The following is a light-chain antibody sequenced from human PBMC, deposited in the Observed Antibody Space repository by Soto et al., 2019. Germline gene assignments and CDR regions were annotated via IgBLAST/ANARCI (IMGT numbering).Light chain of an antibody. J-gene: IGKJ5*01. CDR1: QSVSSN. V-gene: IGKV3D-15*01. CDR3: QQYTGPPTT. CDR2: GAS. Sequence: VMTQSPATLSVSPGERATLSCRASQSVSSNLAWYQQRPGQAPRLLIYGASTRAAGIPDRFSGSGSGTDFTLTITRLEPEDSAVYFCQQYTGPPTTFGQGTRLEI.